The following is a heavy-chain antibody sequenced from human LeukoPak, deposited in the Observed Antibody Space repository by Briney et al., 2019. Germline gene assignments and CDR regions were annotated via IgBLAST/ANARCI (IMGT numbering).Heavy chain of an antibody. J-gene: IGHJ6*02. CDR3: AKVLGHDSDGYYYYGLHV. D-gene: IGHD3-22*01. CDR1: GFTFGNFP. CDR2: ISGSGADT. V-gene: IGHV3-23*01. Sequence: PGGSLRLSCAASGFTFGNFPMTWVRRAPGKGLQSFASISGSGADTYYTDSVKGRFTISRDNLNNTVYLQMNSLRAEDTAVYYCAKVLGHDSDGYYYYGLHVWGQGTTVTVSS.